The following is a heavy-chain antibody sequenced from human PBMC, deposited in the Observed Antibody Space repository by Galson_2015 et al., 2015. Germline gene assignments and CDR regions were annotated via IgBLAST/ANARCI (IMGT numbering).Heavy chain of an antibody. CDR2: LSFDENIE. V-gene: IGHV3-30-3*01. Sequence: SLRLSCAASGFAFSSYWMHWVRQAPGKGLEWLAVLSFDENIEYHADSVKGRFTISRDNSKNMLYLQMRSLTVEDTAVYYCARDSCETTCSPAPKWFDPWGQGTLVTVSS. J-gene: IGHJ5*02. CDR3: ARDSCETTCSPAPKWFDP. CDR1: GFAFSSYW. D-gene: IGHD1-1*01.